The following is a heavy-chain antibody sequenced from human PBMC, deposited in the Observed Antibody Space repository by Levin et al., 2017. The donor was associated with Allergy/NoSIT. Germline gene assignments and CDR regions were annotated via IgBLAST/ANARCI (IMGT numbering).Heavy chain of an antibody. J-gene: IGHJ4*02. Sequence: SETLSLTCTVSGGSISSSSYYWGWIRQPPGKGLEWIGSIYYSGSTYYNPSLKSLVTISVDTSKNQFSLKLSSVTAADTAVYYCARHKIRTVTTERYFDYWGQGTLVTVSS. D-gene: IGHD4-17*01. CDR2: IYYSGST. CDR3: ARHKIRTVTTERYFDY. CDR1: GGSISSSSYY. V-gene: IGHV4-39*01.